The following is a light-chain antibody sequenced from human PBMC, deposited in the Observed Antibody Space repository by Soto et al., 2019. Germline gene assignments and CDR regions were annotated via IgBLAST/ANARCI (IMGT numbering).Light chain of an antibody. CDR2: KNN. Sequence: QPVLTQPPSASGTPGQRVTISCSGSSSNIGSNYVYWYQQLPGMAPKVLIYKNNQRPSGVPDRFSGFKSGTSASLAISGLRSEDEADYSCAVWDDSLSGVVFGGGTKLTVL. J-gene: IGLJ2*01. CDR3: AVWDDSLSGVV. CDR1: SSNIGSNY. V-gene: IGLV1-47*01.